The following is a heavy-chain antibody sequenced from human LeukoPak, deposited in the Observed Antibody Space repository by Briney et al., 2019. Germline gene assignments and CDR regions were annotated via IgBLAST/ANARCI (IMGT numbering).Heavy chain of an antibody. V-gene: IGHV3-23*01. Sequence: GGSLRLSCAASGFTFSSYAMSWVRQAPGKGLEWVSAISGSGGSTYYADSVKGRFTISRDNSKNTLYLQMNSLRAEDTAVYYCAKDQRSTYYYDSSGTSWYFDLWGRGTLVTVSS. D-gene: IGHD3-22*01. CDR1: GFTFSSYA. CDR2: ISGSGGST. CDR3: AKDQRSTYYYDSSGTSWYFDL. J-gene: IGHJ2*01.